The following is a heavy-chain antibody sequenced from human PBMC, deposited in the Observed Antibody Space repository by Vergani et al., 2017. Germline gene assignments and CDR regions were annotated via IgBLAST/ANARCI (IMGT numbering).Heavy chain of an antibody. Sequence: QVQVVQSGAEVKKSGASVKVSCKTSGYTFSNYYMHWVRQAPGQGLEWMGIINPSGGQTNHAQKFQSRVTMTRDTSTSTVYMELSSLRSDDTAIYYCARGDYGILTGYRYWGQGTLVTVSA. CDR2: INPSGGQT. CDR1: GYTFSNYY. V-gene: IGHV1-46*03. CDR3: ARGDYGILTGYRY. D-gene: IGHD3-9*01. J-gene: IGHJ4*02.